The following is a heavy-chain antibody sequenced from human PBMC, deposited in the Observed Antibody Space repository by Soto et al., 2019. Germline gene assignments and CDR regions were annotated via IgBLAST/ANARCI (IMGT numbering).Heavy chain of an antibody. J-gene: IGHJ3*02. CDR2: ISGSGGST. D-gene: IGHD5-18*01. CDR1: GFTFSSYA. V-gene: IGHV3-23*01. Sequence: PGGSLRLSCAASGFTFSSYAMSWVRQAPGKGLEWVSAISGSGGSTYYADSVKGRFTISRDNSKNTLYLQMNSLRAEDTAVYYCAKDRIPFSVGYSYGYVPDLPSHDAFDIWGQGTMVTVSS. CDR3: AKDRIPFSVGYSYGYVPDLPSHDAFDI.